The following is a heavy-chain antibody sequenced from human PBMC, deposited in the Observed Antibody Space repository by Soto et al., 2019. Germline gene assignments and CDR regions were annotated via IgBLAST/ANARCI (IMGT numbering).Heavy chain of an antibody. J-gene: IGHJ4*02. Sequence: SETLSLTCTVSGGSISSYYWSWIRQPPGKGLEWIGYIYYSGSTNYNPSLKSRVTISVDTSKNQFSLKLSSLRSEDTAVYYCARGAPPPTLTGIAVAGSIDYWGQGTLVTVSS. CDR2: IYYSGST. CDR1: GGSISSYY. D-gene: IGHD6-19*01. CDR3: ARGAPPPTLTGIAVAGSIDY. V-gene: IGHV4-59*01.